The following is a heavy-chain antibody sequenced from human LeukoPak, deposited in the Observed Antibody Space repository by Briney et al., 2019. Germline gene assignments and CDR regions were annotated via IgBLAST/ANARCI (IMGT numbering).Heavy chain of an antibody. J-gene: IGHJ5*02. CDR3: ARDGFDRPNWFDP. D-gene: IGHD3-10*01. CDR2: INPSGGST. Sequence: ASVKVSCKASGYTFTSYYMHWVRQAPGQGLEWMGIINPSGGSTNYAQKLQGRVTMTTDTSTSTAYMELRSLRSDDTAVYYCARDGFDRPNWFDPWGQGTLVTVSS. CDR1: GYTFTSYY. V-gene: IGHV1-46*01.